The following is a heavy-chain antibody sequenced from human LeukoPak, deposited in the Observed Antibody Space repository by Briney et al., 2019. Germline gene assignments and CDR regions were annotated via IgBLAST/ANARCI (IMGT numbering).Heavy chain of an antibody. CDR2: ISSSGSTI. J-gene: IGHJ4*02. Sequence: GGSLRLSCAASGFTFSDYYMSWIRQAPGKGLEWVSYISSSGSTIYYADSVKGRFTISRDNSKNTLYLQMNSLRAEDTAVYYCARDLGSFTRDYWGQGTLVTVSS. V-gene: IGHV3-11*04. D-gene: IGHD2-8*01. CDR1: GFTFSDYY. CDR3: ARDLGSFTRDY.